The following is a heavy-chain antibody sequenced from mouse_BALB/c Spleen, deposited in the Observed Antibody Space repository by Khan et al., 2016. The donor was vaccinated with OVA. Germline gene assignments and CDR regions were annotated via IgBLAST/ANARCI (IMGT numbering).Heavy chain of an antibody. V-gene: IGHV1-7*01. CDR2: INPSTGYS. Sequence: QVQLQQSGAELAKPGASVKMSCKASGYTFTSYWIHWVKQRPGQGLEWIGYINPSTGYSEYNQKFKDKATLTTDKSSSTAYMQLSSLTSDDSSVYYCANPGSTSACFSYWGQGTLVTVSA. D-gene: IGHD1-1*01. J-gene: IGHJ3*01. CDR3: ANPGSTSACFSY. CDR1: GYTFTSYW.